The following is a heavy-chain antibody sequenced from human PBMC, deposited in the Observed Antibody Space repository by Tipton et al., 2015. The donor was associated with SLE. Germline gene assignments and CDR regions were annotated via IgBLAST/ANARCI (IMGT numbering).Heavy chain of an antibody. J-gene: IGHJ4*02. Sequence: SLRLSCPASGFTFRTYCMSWVRQAPGKGLEWVANINEEGSLKYYADFVKGRFTISRDDAKDSLYLEMNSLRAEDTAVYYCARDLLIRYSSSLDYWGQGTLVTVSS. V-gene: IGHV3-7*01. CDR2: INEEGSLK. CDR1: GFTFRTYC. CDR3: ARDLLIRYSSSLDY. D-gene: IGHD6-6*01.